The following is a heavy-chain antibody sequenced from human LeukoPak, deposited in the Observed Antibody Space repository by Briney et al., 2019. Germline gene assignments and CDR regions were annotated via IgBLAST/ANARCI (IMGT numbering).Heavy chain of an antibody. J-gene: IGHJ4*02. V-gene: IGHV3-7*01. D-gene: IGHD3-10*01. CDR3: ARDAEYYYGSGSYYKGGY. CDR1: GFTFSSYW. CDR2: IKQDGSEK. Sequence: GGSLRLSCAASGFTFSSYWMSWVRQAPGKGLEWVANIKQDGSEKYYVDSVKGRFTISRDNAKNSLYLKMNSLRAEDTAVYYCARDAEYYYGSGSYYKGGYWGQGTLVTVSS.